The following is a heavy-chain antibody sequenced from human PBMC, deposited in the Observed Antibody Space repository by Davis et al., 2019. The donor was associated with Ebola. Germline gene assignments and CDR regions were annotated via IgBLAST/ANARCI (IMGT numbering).Heavy chain of an antibody. V-gene: IGHV4-34*01. CDR2: INHSGST. CDR3: ARTRHSVVVAATSHWFDP. CDR1: GGSFSGYY. J-gene: IGHJ5*02. Sequence: MPSGTLSLTCAVYGGSFSGYYWSWIRQPPGKGLERIGEINHSGSTNYNPSLKSRVTISVDTSKNQFSLKLSSVTAADTAVYYCARTRHSVVVAATSHWFDPWGQGTLVTVSS. D-gene: IGHD2-15*01.